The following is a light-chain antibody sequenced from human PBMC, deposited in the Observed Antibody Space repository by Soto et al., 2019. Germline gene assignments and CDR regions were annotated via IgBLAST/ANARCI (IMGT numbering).Light chain of an antibody. CDR1: QSVSSY. V-gene: IGKV3-20*01. J-gene: IGKJ1*01. CDR3: QQYGSSPWT. CDR2: GAS. Sequence: EIVLTQAPAPLSLSPGERAPLSCRASQSVSSYLAWYQQKPGQAPRLLIYGASSRATGIPDRFSGSGSGTDFTLTISRLEPEDVAVYYCQQYGSSPWTFGQGTKVDIK.